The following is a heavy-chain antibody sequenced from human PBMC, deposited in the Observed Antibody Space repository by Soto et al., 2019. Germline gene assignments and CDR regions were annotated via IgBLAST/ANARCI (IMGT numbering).Heavy chain of an antibody. D-gene: IGHD6-6*01. V-gene: IGHV3-7*05. CDR2: INPDGSAK. Sequence: EVQLVDSGGGLVQPGGSLRLSCAASGFTFSGYWMTWARQAPGKGLEWVANINPDGSAKYYVDSVKARFTISRDNPKNSLSLQLNSLRAEDTAVYYCARDRTRPANWGQGTLVTVSS. CDR1: GFTFSGYW. J-gene: IGHJ4*02. CDR3: ARDRTRPAN.